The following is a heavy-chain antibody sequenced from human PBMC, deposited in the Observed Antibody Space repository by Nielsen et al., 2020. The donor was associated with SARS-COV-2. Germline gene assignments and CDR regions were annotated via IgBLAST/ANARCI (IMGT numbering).Heavy chain of an antibody. V-gene: IGHV4-4*01. CDR1: GGSVSSNDW. CDR2: VSHSGSI. Sequence: GSQRLSCAVSGGSVSSNDWWTWVRQSPGQGLEWIGEVSHSGSINYNPSLKSRVTLSMDKSKRQFSLRLTSVSAADTAVYFCARGDLVVVPSPILGLGPFFYYFYLDVWGKGTMVIVSS. CDR3: ARGDLVVVPSPILGLGPFFYYFYLDV. D-gene: IGHD2-2*01. J-gene: IGHJ6*03.